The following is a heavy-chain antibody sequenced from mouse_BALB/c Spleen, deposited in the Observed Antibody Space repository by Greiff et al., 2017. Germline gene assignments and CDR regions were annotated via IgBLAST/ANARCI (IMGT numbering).Heavy chain of an antibody. D-gene: IGHD2-1*01. CDR1: GDSITSGY. CDR2: ISYSGST. Sequence: EVQLVESGPSLVKPSQTLSLTCSVTGDSITSGYWNWIRKFPGNKLEYMGYISYSGSTYYNPSLKSRISITRDTSKNQYYLQLNSVTTEDTATYYCARRGGNYEAWFAYWGQGTLVTVSA. J-gene: IGHJ3*01. V-gene: IGHV3-8*02. CDR3: ARRGGNYEAWFAY.